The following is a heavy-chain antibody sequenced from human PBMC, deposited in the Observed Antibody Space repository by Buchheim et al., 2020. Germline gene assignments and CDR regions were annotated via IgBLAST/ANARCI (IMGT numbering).Heavy chain of an antibody. D-gene: IGHD2-2*01. CDR2: ISSSGSTI. V-gene: IGHV3-48*03. CDR1: GFTFSSYE. CDR3: ARDLGQEVVPAAILYYYYGMDV. J-gene: IGHJ6*02. Sequence: EVQLVESGGGLVQPGGSLRLSCAASGFTFSSYEMNWVRQAPGKGLEWVSYISSSGSTIYYADSVKGRFTISRDNAKNSLYLQMNGLRAEDTAVYYCARDLGQEVVPAAILYYYYGMDVWGQGTT.